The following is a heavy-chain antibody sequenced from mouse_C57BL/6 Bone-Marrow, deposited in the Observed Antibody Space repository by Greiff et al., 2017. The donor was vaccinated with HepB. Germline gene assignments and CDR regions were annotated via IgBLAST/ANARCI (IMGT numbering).Heavy chain of an antibody. D-gene: IGHD1-1*01. CDR2: ISSGGSYT. Sequence: EVQGVESGGDLVKPGGSLKLSCAASGFTFSSYGMSWVRQTPDKRLEWVATISSGGSYTYYPASVKGRFTISRDNAKNTLYLQMSSLKSEDTAMYYCARPGGTTVVAHYYAMDYWGQGTSVTVSS. CDR1: GFTFSSYG. CDR3: ARPGGTTVVAHYYAMDY. J-gene: IGHJ4*01. V-gene: IGHV5-6*01.